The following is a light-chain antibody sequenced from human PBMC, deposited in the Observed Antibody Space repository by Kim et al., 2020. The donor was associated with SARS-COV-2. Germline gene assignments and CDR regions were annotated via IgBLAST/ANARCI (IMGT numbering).Light chain of an antibody. V-gene: IGKV3-20*01. J-gene: IGKJ4*01. CDR1: QSVSSSY. Sequence: EIVLTQSPGTLSLSQGERATLSCRASQSVSSSYLAWYQQKPGQAPRLLIYGASSRATGIPDRFSGSGSGTGFTLTISRLEPGDFAVYYCQQYGSSPLTFGGGTKVDIK. CDR3: QQYGSSPLT. CDR2: GAS.